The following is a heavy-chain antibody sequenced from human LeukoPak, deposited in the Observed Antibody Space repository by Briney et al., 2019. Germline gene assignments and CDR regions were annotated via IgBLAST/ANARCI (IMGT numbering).Heavy chain of an antibody. J-gene: IGHJ4*02. CDR1: GYTLTELS. V-gene: IGHV1-24*01. CDR3: AKVGSGYYYYFDY. Sequence: ASVTVSCKVSGYTLTELSMHWVRQAPGKGLEWMGGFDPEDGETIYAQKFQGRVTMTEDTSTDTAYMELSSLRSEDTAVYYCAKVGSGYYYYFDYWGQGTLVTVSS. CDR2: FDPEDGET. D-gene: IGHD3-22*01.